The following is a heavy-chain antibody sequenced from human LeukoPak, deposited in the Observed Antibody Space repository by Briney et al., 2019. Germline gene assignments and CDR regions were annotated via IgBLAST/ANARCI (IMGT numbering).Heavy chain of an antibody. CDR3: ARGRFNYGWGMGV. CDR2: IKQAESER. V-gene: IGHV3-7*01. J-gene: IGHJ6*02. Sequence: PGGSLRLSCAGSGFSISNYWMSWVRQAPGKGLEWVANIKQAESERFYVDSVKDRFIISRENAENSVYLQMNSLRDEDTAVYYCARGRFNYGWGMGVWGQGTTVIVSS. CDR1: GFSISNYW. D-gene: IGHD5-18*01.